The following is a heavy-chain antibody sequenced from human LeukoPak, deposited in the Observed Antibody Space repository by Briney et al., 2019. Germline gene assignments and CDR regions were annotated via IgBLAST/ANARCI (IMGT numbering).Heavy chain of an antibody. Sequence: GGSLRLSCTASGFTFSSYAMGWVRQAPGKGLEWVSIISGSGYSTYYADSVKGRFTISRDNSKNTLYLQMNSLRAEDTAVYYCAKVLGMYGSSGYAWYFDYWGQGTLVTVSS. CDR1: GFTFSSYA. J-gene: IGHJ4*02. CDR2: ISGSGYST. CDR3: AKVLGMYGSSGYAWYFDY. V-gene: IGHV3-23*01. D-gene: IGHD6-25*01.